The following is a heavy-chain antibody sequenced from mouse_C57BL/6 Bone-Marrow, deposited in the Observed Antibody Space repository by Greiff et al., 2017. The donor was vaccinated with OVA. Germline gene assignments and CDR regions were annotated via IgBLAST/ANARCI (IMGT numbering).Heavy chain of an antibody. Sequence: VQLQQSGAELVKPGASVKMSCKASGYSFTSYWITWVKQRPGQGLAWIGDIYPGRGSTNYNEKFKSKATLTVDTSASTAYMQLSSLTSEDSAVYYCARLGRGFAYWGQGTLVTVSA. CDR3: ARLGRGFAY. CDR1: GYSFTSYW. J-gene: IGHJ3*01. D-gene: IGHD4-1*01. CDR2: IYPGRGST. V-gene: IGHV1-55*01.